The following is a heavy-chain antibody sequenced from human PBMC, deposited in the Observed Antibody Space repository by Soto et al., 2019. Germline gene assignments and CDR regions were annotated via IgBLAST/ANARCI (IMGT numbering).Heavy chain of an antibody. J-gene: IGHJ4*02. CDR3: ARGPLVVLNYFES. Sequence: QVQLVQSGTEVKKPGSSVKVSCKASGGTFRNYPINWVRQAPGQGLEWMGSIFPLTDIPDYAQNFQARLTNSADKTTSTAYKELSNLTSDDTAMYFCARGPLVVLNYFESWGQGTLVTVSS. CDR1: GGTFRNYP. CDR2: IFPLTDIP. V-gene: IGHV1-69*02.